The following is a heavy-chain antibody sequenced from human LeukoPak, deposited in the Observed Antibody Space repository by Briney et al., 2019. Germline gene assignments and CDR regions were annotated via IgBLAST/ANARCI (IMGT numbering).Heavy chain of an antibody. CDR2: IYYSWST. CDR3: ARDKAARPYYYYGMDV. CDR1: GGFTSSYY. D-gene: IGHD6-6*01. V-gene: IGHV4-59*01. Sequence: SETLSLMCTVSGGFTSSYYWSWIPQPPGKGAEWIGSIYYSWSTNYNPSLESRVTISLDTSKNQFTLKLSSVTAADTAVYYCARDKAARPYYYYGMDVWGQGTTVTVSS. J-gene: IGHJ6*02.